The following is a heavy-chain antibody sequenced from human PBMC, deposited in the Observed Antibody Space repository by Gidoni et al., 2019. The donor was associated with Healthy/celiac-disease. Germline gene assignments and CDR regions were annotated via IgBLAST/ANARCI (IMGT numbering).Heavy chain of an antibody. J-gene: IGHJ3*02. CDR1: GGSISSSSYY. CDR2: IYYSGST. V-gene: IGHV4-39*01. Sequence: QLQLQESGPGLVKPSETLSLTCTVSGGSISSSSYYWGWIRQPPGKGLEWIGSIYYSGSTYYNPSLKSRVTISVDTSKNQFSLKLSSVTAADTAVYYCASLAIVITMIEVSDIWGQGTMVTVSS. CDR3: ASLAIVITMIEVSDI. D-gene: IGHD3-22*01.